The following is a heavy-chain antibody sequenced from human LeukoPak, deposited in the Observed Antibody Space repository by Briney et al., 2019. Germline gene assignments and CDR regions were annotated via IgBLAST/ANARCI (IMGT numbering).Heavy chain of an antibody. CDR2: IDPNNGGT. Sequence: ASVKVSCKTSGYTFTSYYMHWERLAPGQGPEWMGIIDPNNGGTSYAQELHGRVIMTRDLSTSTVYMELSSLRSEDTAVYYCARGADIARPDAFNIWGQGTMVSVSS. CDR1: GYTFTSYY. V-gene: IGHV1-46*01. D-gene: IGHD5-12*01. J-gene: IGHJ3*02. CDR3: ARGADIARPDAFNI.